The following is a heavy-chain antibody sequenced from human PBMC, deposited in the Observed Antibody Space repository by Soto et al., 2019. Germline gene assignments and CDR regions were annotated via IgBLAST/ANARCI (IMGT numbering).Heavy chain of an antibody. V-gene: IGHV3-53*01. J-gene: IGHJ3*02. Sequence: GGSLRLSCAASEFTVSSNYMTWVRQAPGKGLESVSVIYGGSSTHYTDSVKGRFTISRDNSKNTLYLQMNSLRAEDTAVYYCARGLSMAGAFDIWGQGTMVT. CDR3: ARGLSMAGAFDI. D-gene: IGHD6-19*01. CDR2: IYGGSST. CDR1: EFTVSSNY.